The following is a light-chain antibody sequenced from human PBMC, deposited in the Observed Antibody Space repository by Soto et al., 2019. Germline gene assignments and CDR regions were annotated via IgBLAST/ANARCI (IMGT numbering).Light chain of an antibody. J-gene: IGLJ1*01. CDR2: EVS. CDR1: SSGVGGYNY. CDR3: SSYTSSTSLDV. Sequence: QSVLAQPASVSGSPGQSITISCTGTSSGVGGYNYVSWYQQHPGKAPKLMIYEVSNRPSGVSIRFSGSKSGNTASLTISGLQAEDEADYYCSSYTSSTSLDVFGTGTKLTVL. V-gene: IGLV2-14*01.